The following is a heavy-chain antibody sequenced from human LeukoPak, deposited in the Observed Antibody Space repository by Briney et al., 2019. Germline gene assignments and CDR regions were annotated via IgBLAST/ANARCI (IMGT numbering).Heavy chain of an antibody. D-gene: IGHD6-13*01. V-gene: IGHV3-21*04. CDR2: ISDRGSYI. CDR1: GFTFNTYS. CDR3: AKDRAHSSSWFNAFDI. Sequence: GGSLRLSCTASGFTFNTYSMNWVRQAPGKGLEWVASISDRGSYIYYTDSVKGRFTISRDSAKNSLYLQMNSLRAEDTALYYCAKDRAHSSSWFNAFDIWGQGTMVTVSS. J-gene: IGHJ3*02.